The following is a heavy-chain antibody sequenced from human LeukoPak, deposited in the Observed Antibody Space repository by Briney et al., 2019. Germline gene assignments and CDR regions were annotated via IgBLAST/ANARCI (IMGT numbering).Heavy chain of an antibody. CDR3: ARDTDGYSYFDY. V-gene: IGHV3-30*04. Sequence: GGSLRLSCAASGFTFSSYAMHWVRQAPGKGLEWVAVISYDGSNKYYADSVKGRFTISRDNSKNTLYLQMNSLRAEDTAVYCCARDTDGYSYFDYWGQGTLVTVSS. J-gene: IGHJ4*02. D-gene: IGHD5-24*01. CDR1: GFTFSSYA. CDR2: ISYDGSNK.